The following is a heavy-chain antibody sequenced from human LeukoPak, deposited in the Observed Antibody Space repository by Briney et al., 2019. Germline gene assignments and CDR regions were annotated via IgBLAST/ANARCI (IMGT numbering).Heavy chain of an antibody. J-gene: IGHJ6*03. CDR1: GYTFTSYG. D-gene: IGHD2-8*01. Sequence: ASVKVSCKASGYTFTSYGISWVRQAPGQGLEWMGWINPNSGGTNYAQKFQGRVTITADESTSTAYMELSSLRSEDTAVYYCAGTRSWSANVMDVWGKGTTVTISS. V-gene: IGHV1-18*01. CDR3: AGTRSWSANVMDV. CDR2: INPNSGGT.